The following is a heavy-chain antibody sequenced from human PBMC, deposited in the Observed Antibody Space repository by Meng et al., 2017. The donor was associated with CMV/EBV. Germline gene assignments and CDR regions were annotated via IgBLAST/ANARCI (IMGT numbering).Heavy chain of an antibody. J-gene: IGHJ5*02. CDR3: AREAFKVLFFPFDP. V-gene: IGHV4-61*02. Sequence: QGQLPGSVPALWYTSQTLSLTCTVSGGSISGGIYYWSWFRQPAGKGLDWIGRIYTSGSTNYNPSLKSRVTISVDTSKNQFSLKLSSVTAADTAVYYCAREAFKVLFFPFDPWGQGTLVTVSS. D-gene: IGHD1-1*01. CDR1: GGSISGGIYY. CDR2: IYTSGST.